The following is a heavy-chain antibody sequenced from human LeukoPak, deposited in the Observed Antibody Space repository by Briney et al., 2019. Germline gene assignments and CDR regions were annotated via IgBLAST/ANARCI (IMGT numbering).Heavy chain of an antibody. Sequence: PSGTLSLTCAVSGGSISSSSWWSWVRQPPEKGLEWVGEIYHSGITHYNPSLGSRVRTSVDKSKNQFSLQLSSVTAADTAVYYCVRRGGVTRGNFYLNYFDYWGQGVLVTVSS. D-gene: IGHD4-23*01. CDR2: IYHSGIT. V-gene: IGHV4-4*02. J-gene: IGHJ4*02. CDR1: GGSISSSSW. CDR3: VRRGGVTRGNFYLNYFDY.